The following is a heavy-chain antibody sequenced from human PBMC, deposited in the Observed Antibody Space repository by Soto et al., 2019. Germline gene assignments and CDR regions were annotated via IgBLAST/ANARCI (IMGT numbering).Heavy chain of an antibody. CDR2: IIPILGIA. CDR3: ARDPLYYGDYESDAFDI. CDR1: GYTFTSYA. V-gene: IGHV1-69*10. Sequence: GASVKVSCKASGYTFTSYAMHWVRQAPGQRLEWMGWIIPILGIANYAQKFQGRVTITADKSTSTAYMELSSLRSEDTAVYYCARDPLYYGDYESDAFDIWGQGTMVTVSS. J-gene: IGHJ3*02. D-gene: IGHD4-17*01.